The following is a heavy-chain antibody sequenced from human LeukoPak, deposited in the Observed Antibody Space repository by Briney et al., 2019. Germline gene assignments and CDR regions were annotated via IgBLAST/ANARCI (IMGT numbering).Heavy chain of an antibody. J-gene: IGHJ6*02. CDR1: GGTFSSYA. V-gene: IGHV1-69*04. D-gene: IGHD6-6*01. CDR2: IIPILGIA. CDR3: ARVSGSSSVVYYYYGMDV. Sequence: ASVKVSCKASGGTFSSYAISWVRQAPGQGLEWMGRIIPILGIANYAQKLQGRVTITADKSTSTAYMELSSLRSEDTAVYYCARVSGSSSVVYYYYGMDVWGQGTTVTVSS.